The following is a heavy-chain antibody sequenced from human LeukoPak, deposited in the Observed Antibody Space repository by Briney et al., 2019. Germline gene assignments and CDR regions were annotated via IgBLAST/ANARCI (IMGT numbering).Heavy chain of an antibody. CDR2: INPNSGGT. J-gene: IGHJ4*02. CDR3: ARDPPLIWPTVTYYFDY. Sequence: GASVKVSCKASGYTFTGYYMHWVRQAPGQGLEWMGWINPNSGGTNYAQKFQGRVTMTRDTAISTAYLELSRLRSDDTAVDYCARDPPLIWPTVTYYFDYWGQGTLVTVSS. D-gene: IGHD4-17*01. CDR1: GYTFTGYY. V-gene: IGHV1-2*02.